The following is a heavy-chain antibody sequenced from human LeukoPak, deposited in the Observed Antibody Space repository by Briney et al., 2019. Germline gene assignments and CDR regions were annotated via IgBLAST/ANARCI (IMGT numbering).Heavy chain of an antibody. D-gene: IGHD4-17*01. J-gene: IGHJ6*03. Sequence: ASVKVSCKASGYTFTGYYMHWVRQAPGQGLEWMGRIIPILGIANYAQKFQGRVTITADKSTSTAYMELSSLRSEDTAVYYCARSDYGAYYYYMDVWGEGTTVTVSS. CDR3: ARSDYGAYYYYMDV. V-gene: IGHV1-69*02. CDR1: GYTFTGYY. CDR2: IIPILGIA.